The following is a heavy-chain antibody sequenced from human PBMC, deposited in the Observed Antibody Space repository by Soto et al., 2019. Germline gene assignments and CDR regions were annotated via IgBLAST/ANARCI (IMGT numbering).Heavy chain of an antibody. CDR1: GFTFSSYA. D-gene: IGHD1-1*01. V-gene: IGHV3-23*01. J-gene: IGHJ4*02. Sequence: GGSVRLSCAASGFTFSSYAMSWVRQAPGKGLEWISAISGSGGSTYYADSVKGRFTISRDNSKNTLYLQMNSLRAEDTAVYYCAKDPDNFSAAYHYWGQGTLVTVYS. CDR3: AKDPDNFSAAYHY. CDR2: ISGSGGST.